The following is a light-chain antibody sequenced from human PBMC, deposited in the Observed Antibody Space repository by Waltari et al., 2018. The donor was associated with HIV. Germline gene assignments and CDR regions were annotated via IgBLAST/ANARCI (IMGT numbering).Light chain of an antibody. CDR3: SSYTRSSTYV. V-gene: IGLV2-14*01. CDR1: SSDVFNYNY. J-gene: IGLJ1*01. Sequence: QSTLTQPVSVSGSPGQSITISCTGTSSDVFNYNYVSWYQQHPDNAPKLMIYEVSNLPSGVSNRFSGSKSGNTASLTISGLQAEDEADYYCSSYTRSSTYVFGTGTKVTVL. CDR2: EVS.